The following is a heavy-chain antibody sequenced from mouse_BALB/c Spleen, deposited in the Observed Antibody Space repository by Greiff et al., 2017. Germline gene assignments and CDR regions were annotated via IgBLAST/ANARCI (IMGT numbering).Heavy chain of an antibody. J-gene: IGHJ4*01. CDR2: IDPANGNT. CDR1: GFNIKDTY. V-gene: IGHV14-3*02. Sequence: DVHLVESGAELVKPGASVKLSCTASGFNIKDTYMHWVKQRPEQGLEWIGRIDPANGNTKYDPKFQGKATITADTSSNTAYLQLSSLTSEDTAVYYCARSDYAMDYWGQGTSVTVSS. CDR3: ARSDYAMDY.